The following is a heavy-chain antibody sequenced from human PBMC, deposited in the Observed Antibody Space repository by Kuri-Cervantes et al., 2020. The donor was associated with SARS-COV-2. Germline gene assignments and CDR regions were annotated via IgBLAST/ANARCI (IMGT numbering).Heavy chain of an antibody. Sequence: SVKVSCKASGGTFSSYSVNWVRQAPGQGLEWTGRIIPTFDTATYAQKFQGRVIFTADESSSTAYMEVNSLTSEDTAVYFCARSQGYCTANSCSRHWFAPWGQGTQVTVSS. J-gene: IGHJ5*02. V-gene: IGHV1-69*13. CDR3: ARSQGYCTANSCSRHWFAP. CDR2: IIPTFDTA. D-gene: IGHD2-8*02. CDR1: GGTFSSYS.